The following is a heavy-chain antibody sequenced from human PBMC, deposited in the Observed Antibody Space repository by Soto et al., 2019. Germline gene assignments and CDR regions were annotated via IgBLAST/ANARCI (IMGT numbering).Heavy chain of an antibody. V-gene: IGHV1-2*04. Sequence: ASVKVSCKASGYTFTGYYMHWVRQAPGQGLEWMGWINPNSGGTNYAQKFQGWVTMTRDTSISTAYMELSRLRSDDTAVYYCARDDTYYYDSSGYRYYYYGMDVWGQGTTVTSP. CDR3: ARDDTYYYDSSGYRYYYYGMDV. D-gene: IGHD3-22*01. CDR2: INPNSGGT. CDR1: GYTFTGYY. J-gene: IGHJ6*02.